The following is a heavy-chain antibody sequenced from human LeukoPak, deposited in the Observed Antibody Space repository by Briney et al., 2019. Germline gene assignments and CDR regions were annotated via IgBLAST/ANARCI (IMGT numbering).Heavy chain of an antibody. CDR3: ARNYDNSGYTAFGY. J-gene: IGHJ4*02. D-gene: IGHD3-22*01. Sequence: SQTPSLTCTVSGGSISSYYWSWIRQSPGKGLEWIGHIYSSGSTNYNPSLKSRVTISIDTSKNQFSLKLSSVTAADTALYYRARNYDNSGYTAFGYWGRGTLVTVSS. V-gene: IGHV4-59*01. CDR2: IYSSGST. CDR1: GGSISSYY.